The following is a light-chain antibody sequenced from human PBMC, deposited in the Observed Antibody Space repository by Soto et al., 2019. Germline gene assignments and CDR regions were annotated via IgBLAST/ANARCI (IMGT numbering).Light chain of an antibody. J-gene: IGLJ2*01. CDR1: RGHSSYA. CDR3: QTWGTGIVV. CDR2: LNSDGSH. Sequence: QLVLTQSPSASASLGASGKLTCTLSRGHSSYAIAWHQQQPEKGPRYLMKLNSDGSHSKGDGIPDRFSGSSSGAERYLTISSLQSEDEADYYCQTWGTGIVVFGGGTKVTVL. V-gene: IGLV4-69*01.